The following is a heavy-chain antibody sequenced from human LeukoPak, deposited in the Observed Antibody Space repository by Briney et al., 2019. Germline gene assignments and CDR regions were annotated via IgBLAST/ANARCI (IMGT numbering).Heavy chain of an antibody. J-gene: IGHJ5*02. V-gene: IGHV3-23*01. CDR3: AKDRTLSYDFFGTNWFDP. CDR1: GFTFSSYA. D-gene: IGHD3-3*01. CDR2: ISGSGGST. Sequence: GGSLRLSCAAPGFTFSSYAMNWVRQAPGKGLEWVSTISGSGGSTYYADSVKGRFTISRDNSKNTLYPQMNSLRAEDTAVYYCAKDRTLSYDFFGTNWFDPWGQGTLVTVSS.